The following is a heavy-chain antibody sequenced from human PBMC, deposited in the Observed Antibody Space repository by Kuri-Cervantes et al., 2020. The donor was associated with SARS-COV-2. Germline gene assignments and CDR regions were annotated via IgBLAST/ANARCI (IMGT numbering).Heavy chain of an antibody. CDR3: ASGSAPAAIYYYYYMDV. D-gene: IGHD2-2*01. CDR2: IYYSGST. Sequence: SETLSLTCTVSGGSLSSGDYYWTWVRQPPGKGLEWIGYIYYSGSTNYNPSLKSRVTISVDTSKNQFSLKLSSVTAADTAVYYCASGSAPAAIYYYYYMDVWGKGTTVTVSS. J-gene: IGHJ6*03. CDR1: GGSLSSGDYY. V-gene: IGHV4-61*08.